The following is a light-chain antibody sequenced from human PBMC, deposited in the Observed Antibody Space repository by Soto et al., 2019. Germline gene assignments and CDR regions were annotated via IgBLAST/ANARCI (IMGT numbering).Light chain of an antibody. CDR3: RQYGTSLGFP. CDR1: QSVSSNF. CDR2: GAS. J-gene: IGKJ4*01. V-gene: IGKV3-20*01. Sequence: EIVLTQSPGTLSLSPGERATLSCRAGQSVSSNFLAWYQEKPGQAPRLLIYGASKRATGIPDRFSGSGSGTDFTLTISRLEPEDFAVYYCRQYGTSLGFPVGGGTK.